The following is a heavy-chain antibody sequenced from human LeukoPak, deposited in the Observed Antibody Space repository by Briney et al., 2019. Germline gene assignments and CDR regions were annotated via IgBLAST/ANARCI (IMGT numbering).Heavy chain of an antibody. CDR2: ISGSGGST. D-gene: IGHD3-22*01. CDR3: AKDHPYYYDSSGSSDY. V-gene: IGHV3-23*01. J-gene: IGHJ4*02. CDR1: GFTFSGYA. Sequence: PGGSLRLSCAASGFTFSGYAMSWVRQAPGKGLEWVSAISGSGGSTYYADSVKGRFTISRDNSKNTLHLQMNSLRAEDTAVYYCAKDHPYYYDSSGSSDYWGQGTLVTVSS.